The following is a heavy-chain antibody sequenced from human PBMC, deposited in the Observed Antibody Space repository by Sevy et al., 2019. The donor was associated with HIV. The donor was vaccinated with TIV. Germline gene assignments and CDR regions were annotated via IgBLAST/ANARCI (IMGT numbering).Heavy chain of an antibody. CDR3: ARHGPRYDFLTTSFDY. J-gene: IGHJ4*02. CDR2: IDYNGIG. V-gene: IGHV4-39*01. CDR1: GGSISSNNYY. Sequence: SETLSLTCTVSGGSISSNNYYWVWIRQPPGKGLEWIGSIDYNGIGYYSASLKSRVTISVGTSKSQFSLKLTSVTAADTAVYYCARHGPRYDFLTTSFDYWGQGTLVTVSS. D-gene: IGHD3-9*01.